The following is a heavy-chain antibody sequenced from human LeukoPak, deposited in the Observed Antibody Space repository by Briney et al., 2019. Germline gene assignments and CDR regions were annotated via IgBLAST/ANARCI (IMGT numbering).Heavy chain of an antibody. D-gene: IGHD5-24*01. CDR1: GFTFSSSW. V-gene: IGHV3-7*05. CDR3: ARDSSYNAFDY. Sequence: GGSLRLSCAASGFTFSSSWMTWVRQAPGKGLEWVANIEGDGSTKNYVDSVKGRFTISRDNSKNSLYLQMNSLRVGDTAVYYCARDSSYNAFDYWGQGALVTVSS. J-gene: IGHJ4*02. CDR2: IEGDGSTK.